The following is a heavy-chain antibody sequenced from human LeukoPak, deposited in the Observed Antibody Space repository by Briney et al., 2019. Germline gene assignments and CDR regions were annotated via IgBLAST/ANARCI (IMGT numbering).Heavy chain of an antibody. V-gene: IGHV3-20*04. Sequence: GGSLRLSCAASGFTFDDYGMSWVRQAPGKGLEWVSGINWNGGSTGYADSVKGRFTISRDNAKNSLYLQMNNLRAEDTAVYYCARGGSYLSAFDIWGQGTMVTVSS. CDR3: ARGGSYLSAFDI. CDR1: GFTFDDYG. J-gene: IGHJ3*02. CDR2: INWNGGST. D-gene: IGHD1-26*01.